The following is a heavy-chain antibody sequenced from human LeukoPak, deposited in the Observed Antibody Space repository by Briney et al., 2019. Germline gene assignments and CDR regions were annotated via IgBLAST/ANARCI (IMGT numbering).Heavy chain of an antibody. CDR1: GFTFSIYG. V-gene: IGHV3-30*18. D-gene: IGHD2-2*01. CDR2: ISYDGSNK. Sequence: PGRSLRLSCAASGFTFSIYGMHWVRQAPGKGLEWVAVISYDGSNKYYADSVKGRFTISRDHSKNTLYLQMNSLRAEDTALYYCAKDLWKYQLLTLDYWGQGTLSPSPQ. CDR3: AKDLWKYQLLTLDY. J-gene: IGHJ4*02.